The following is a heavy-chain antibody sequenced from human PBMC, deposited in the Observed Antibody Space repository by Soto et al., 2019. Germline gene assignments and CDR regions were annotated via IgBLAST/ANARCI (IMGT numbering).Heavy chain of an antibody. CDR1: GYSFTNYW. J-gene: IGHJ5*02. V-gene: IGHV5-51*01. D-gene: IGHD3-3*01. CDR3: ARLEWLSLAAWFDP. CDR2: IYPDDSDN. Sequence: GGSLKISCKGSGYSFTNYWIGWVRQMPGKGLEWMGMIYPDDSDNKYSPSFQGQVTFSADKSINTAYLQWSSLKASDTAIYYCARLEWLSLAAWFDPWGQGTLVTVSS.